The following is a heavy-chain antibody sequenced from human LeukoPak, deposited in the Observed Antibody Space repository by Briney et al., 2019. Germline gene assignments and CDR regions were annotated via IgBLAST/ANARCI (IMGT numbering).Heavy chain of an antibody. Sequence: GGSLRLSCAASGFTLKYYWMAWVRQAPGKGLEWVAHMKEDGTEEYYVDSVKGRFTIFRDDAKSSLFLQMNSLTAEDTALYYCVRGGWELDYWGQGTLVTVSS. CDR2: MKEDGTEE. V-gene: IGHV3-7*01. J-gene: IGHJ4*02. CDR1: GFTLKYYW. CDR3: VRGGWELDY. D-gene: IGHD1-26*01.